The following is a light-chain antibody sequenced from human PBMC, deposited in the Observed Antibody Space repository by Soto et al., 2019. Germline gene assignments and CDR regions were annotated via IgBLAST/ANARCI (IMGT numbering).Light chain of an antibody. Sequence: ETVMTQSPATLSVSPGERATLSCRASESVSINLAWYQQKPGQAPRLLIYGASTRATGIPARFSGSGSGTEFTLTISSLQSEDFAVYYCQQYNKWPRGTFGQGTKVEI. CDR3: QQYNKWPRGT. CDR2: GAS. CDR1: ESVSIN. V-gene: IGKV3-15*01. J-gene: IGKJ1*01.